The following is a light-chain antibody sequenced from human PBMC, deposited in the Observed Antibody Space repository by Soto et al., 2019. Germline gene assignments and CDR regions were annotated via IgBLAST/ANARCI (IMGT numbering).Light chain of an antibody. CDR3: QLYAGSPIP. CDR1: QSVSNNY. V-gene: IGKV3-20*01. Sequence: DIVLTQSTGTLSLPPGERATLSCRASQSVSNNYLAWYQQKPGQTPRLLIYAVSNRATGIPDRFSGSGSGTDFSLTISRLEPEDFAVYYCQLYAGSPIPFGQGTLLEI. CDR2: AVS. J-gene: IGKJ5*01.